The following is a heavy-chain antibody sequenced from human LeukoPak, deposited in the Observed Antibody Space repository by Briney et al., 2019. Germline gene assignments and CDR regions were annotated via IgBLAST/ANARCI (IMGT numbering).Heavy chain of an antibody. CDR2: IYTSGSI. Sequence: PSETLSLTCTVSGGSISSYYWSWIREPAGKGLEWSGRIYTSGSINSNPSPKRRVTMSVDTSTNQISLTLSSVTAAPTPVRSCMRGADYGDYSYYWGQGNLVTVSS. V-gene: IGHV4-4*07. CDR3: MRGADYGDYSYY. CDR1: GGSISSYY. J-gene: IGHJ4*02. D-gene: IGHD4-17*01.